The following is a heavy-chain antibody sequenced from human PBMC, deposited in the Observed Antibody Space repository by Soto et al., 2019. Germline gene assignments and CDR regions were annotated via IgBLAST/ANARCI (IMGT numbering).Heavy chain of an antibody. CDR2: ISGYNGDT. J-gene: IGHJ6*02. Sequence: ASVKVSCKASGYTFSRYGISWVRQAPGQGLEWMGWISGYNGDTKYAQKVQGRVTMTTDTSSNTAYMELRSLRSDDTAMYYCARGGYYDSSGSRNYHYYGMNVWGQGTTVTVSS. V-gene: IGHV1-18*01. CDR3: ARGGYYDSSGSRNYHYYGMNV. CDR1: GYTFSRYG. D-gene: IGHD3-22*01.